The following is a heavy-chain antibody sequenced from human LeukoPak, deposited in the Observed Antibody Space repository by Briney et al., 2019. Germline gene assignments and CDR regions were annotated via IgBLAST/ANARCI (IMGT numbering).Heavy chain of an antibody. V-gene: IGHV3-11*01. D-gene: IGHD3-16*01. CDR2: ISSSGRTI. J-gene: IGHJ6*03. CDR3: ARNFGAASAYYYYYYMDV. CDR1: GFTFSDYY. Sequence: PGGSLRLSCAASGFTFSDYYKSWIRQAPGRGREWVSYISSSGRTIYYADSVKGRFTISRDNAKNSQYLQMNSLRAEDTAVYYCARNFGAASAYYYYYYMDVWGKGTTVTVSS.